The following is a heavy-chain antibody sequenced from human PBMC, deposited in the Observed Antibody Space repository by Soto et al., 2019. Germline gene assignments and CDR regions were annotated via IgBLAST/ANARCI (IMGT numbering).Heavy chain of an antibody. V-gene: IGHV3-21*01. J-gene: IGHJ4*02. D-gene: IGHD4-17*01. CDR1: GFTFSSYS. CDR3: ARVYYGGNVLTVFYF. Sequence: GGSLRLTCAASGFTFSSYSMNWVRQAPGKGLEWVSSISSSSSYIYYPDSVKGRLTISRDDAKNSLYLQMNSLRAGDTAVYYCARVYYGGNVLTVFYFWGQGTLVTVSS. CDR2: ISSSSSYI.